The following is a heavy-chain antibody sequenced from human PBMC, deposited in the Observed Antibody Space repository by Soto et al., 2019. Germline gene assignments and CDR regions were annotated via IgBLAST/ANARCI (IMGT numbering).Heavy chain of an antibody. J-gene: IGHJ3*02. Sequence: EVQLVESGGGLVQPGGSLRLSCAASGFTVSSNYMSWVRQAPGKGLEWVSVIYSGGSTYYADSVKGRFTISKDNSKNTLYLQMNSLRAEDTAVYYCASMPLFFGTYAFDIWGQGTMVTVSS. CDR3: ASMPLFFGTYAFDI. D-gene: IGHD1-1*01. V-gene: IGHV3-66*01. CDR1: GFTVSSNY. CDR2: IYSGGST.